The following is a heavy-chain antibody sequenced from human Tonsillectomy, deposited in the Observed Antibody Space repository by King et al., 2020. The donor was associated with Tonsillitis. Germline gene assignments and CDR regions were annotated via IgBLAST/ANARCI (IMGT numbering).Heavy chain of an antibody. CDR1: GFTFSSYG. CDR3: ARGYYDGSGYYLGDY. CDR2: IWYDGSNK. V-gene: IGHV3-33*08. Sequence: VQLVESGGGVVQPGRSLRLSCAASGFTFSSYGMHWVRQAPGKGLEWVAVIWYDGSNKYYADSVKVRFTISRDNSKNTLYLQMNSLRAEETAVYYCARGYYDGSGYYLGDYWGQGTLVTVSS. J-gene: IGHJ4*02. D-gene: IGHD3-22*01.